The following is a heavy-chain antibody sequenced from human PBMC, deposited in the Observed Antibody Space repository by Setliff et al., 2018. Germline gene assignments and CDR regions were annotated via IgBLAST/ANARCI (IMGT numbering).Heavy chain of an antibody. CDR1: GFIFNKFG. CDR2: IQYDGSDK. D-gene: IGHD3-10*01. Sequence: GGSLRLSCVASGFIFNKFGMHWVRQAPGKGLEWLAFIQYDGSDKYYEDSVKGRFTISRDNSKNTLYLQMNNLRPEDTAVYFCAKDKYYMGGLPTYLESWGQGTLVTVSS. CDR3: AKDKYYMGGLPTYLES. J-gene: IGHJ4*02. V-gene: IGHV3-30*02.